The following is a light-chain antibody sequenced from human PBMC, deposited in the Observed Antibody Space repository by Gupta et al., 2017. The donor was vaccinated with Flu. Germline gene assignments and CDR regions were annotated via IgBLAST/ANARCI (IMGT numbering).Light chain of an antibody. CDR2: LGS. CDR1: QSLLHSNGYSY. CDR3: MQALQTPAT. J-gene: IGKJ1*01. Sequence: ISCRSTQSLLHSNGYSYLDWYLQKPGQSPQLLIYLGSNRASGVPDRFSGSGSGTDFTLKISRVEAEDVGVYYCMQALQTPATFGQGTKVEIK. V-gene: IGKV2-28*01.